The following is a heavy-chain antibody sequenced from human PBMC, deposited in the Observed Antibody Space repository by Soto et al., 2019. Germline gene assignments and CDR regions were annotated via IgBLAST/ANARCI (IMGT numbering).Heavy chain of an antibody. Sequence: PSETLSLTCTVSGGSISSYYWSWIRQPPGKGLEWIGYIYYSGSTNYNPSLKSRVTISVDTSKNQFSLKLSSVTAADTAVYYCARVRGSTPSPPDSWGQGTLVTVSS. V-gene: IGHV4-59*01. CDR1: GGSISSYY. D-gene: IGHD2-2*01. CDR3: ARVRGSTPSPPDS. CDR2: IYYSGST. J-gene: IGHJ5*01.